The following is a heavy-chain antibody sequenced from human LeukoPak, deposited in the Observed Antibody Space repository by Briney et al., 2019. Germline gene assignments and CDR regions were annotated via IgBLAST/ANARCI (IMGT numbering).Heavy chain of an antibody. CDR3: ARVPTTVGYYFDY. CDR2: IIPIFGTA. D-gene: IGHD4-23*01. V-gene: IGHV1-69*13. CDR1: GGTFTSYA. Sequence: SVKVSCKASGGTFTSYAISWVRQAPGQGLEWMGGIIPIFGTANYAQKFQGRVTITADESTSTAYMELSSLRSEDTAVYYCARVPTTVGYYFDYWGQGTLVTVSS. J-gene: IGHJ4*02.